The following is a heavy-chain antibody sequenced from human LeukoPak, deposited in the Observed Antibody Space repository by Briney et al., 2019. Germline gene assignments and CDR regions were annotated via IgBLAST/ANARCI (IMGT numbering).Heavy chain of an antibody. CDR2: IYSGGST. CDR1: GFPVSSNY. CDR3: ARARGYSYDYFDY. V-gene: IGHV3-53*01. D-gene: IGHD5-18*01. J-gene: IGHJ4*02. Sequence: GSLRLSCAASGFPVSSNYMSWVRQAPGKGLEWVSVIYSGGSTYYADSVKGRFTISRDNSKNTLYLQMNSLRAEDTAVYYCARARGYSYDYFDYWGQGTLVTVSS.